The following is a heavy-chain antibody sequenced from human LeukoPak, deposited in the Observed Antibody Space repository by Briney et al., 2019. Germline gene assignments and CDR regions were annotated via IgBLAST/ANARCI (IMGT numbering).Heavy chain of an antibody. CDR3: AKGWLWFGELLSPSYYYGMDV. Sequence: GGSLRLSCAASGFTFSSYWMSWVRQAPGKGLEWVANIKQDGSEKYYVDSVKGRFTISRDNSKNTLYLQMNSLRAEDTAVYYCAKGWLWFGELLSPSYYYGMDVWGKGTTVTVSS. J-gene: IGHJ6*04. CDR2: IKQDGSEK. D-gene: IGHD3-10*01. CDR1: GFTFSSYW. V-gene: IGHV3-7*01.